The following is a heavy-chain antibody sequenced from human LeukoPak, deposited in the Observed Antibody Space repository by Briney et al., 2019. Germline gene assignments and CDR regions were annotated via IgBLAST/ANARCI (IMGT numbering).Heavy chain of an antibody. D-gene: IGHD3-16*02. V-gene: IGHV4-34*01. CDR3: AVCYDYVWGSYRGCYFDY. CDR2: INHSGST. J-gene: IGHJ4*02. CDR1: GGSFSGYY. Sequence: SETLSLTCAVYGGSFSGYYWSWIRQPPGKGLEWIGEINHSGSTNYNPSLKSRVTISVDTSKNQFSLKLSSVAAADTAVYYCAVCYDYVWGSYRGCYFDYWGQGTLVTVSS.